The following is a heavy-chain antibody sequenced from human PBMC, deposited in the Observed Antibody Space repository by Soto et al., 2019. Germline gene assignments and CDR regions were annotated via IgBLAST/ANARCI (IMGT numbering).Heavy chain of an antibody. CDR2: IYHSGST. J-gene: IGHJ6*02. CDR3: AREQVLMVYGRLYYSYGMDV. V-gene: IGHV4-38-2*02. D-gene: IGHD2-8*01. CDR1: GGSITSYH. Sequence: SATLSLTCIVSGGSITSYHWGWIRQPPGKGLEWFGSIYHSGSTYDNPYLKSRVTISVDTSKNQFSLKLSAVTAADTAVYYCAREQVLMVYGRLYYSYGMDVWGQGTTVTVSS.